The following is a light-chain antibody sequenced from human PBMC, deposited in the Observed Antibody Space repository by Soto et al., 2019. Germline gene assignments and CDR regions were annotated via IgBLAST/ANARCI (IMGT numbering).Light chain of an antibody. V-gene: IGLV2-8*01. J-gene: IGLJ2*01. CDR1: SSDVGGYNY. Sequence: QSVLTQPPSASGSPGQSVTISCTGNSSDVGGYNYVSWYQQHPGKAPKLIIYEVTKRPSGVPDRFSGSRSGNTASLTVSGLQAEDEADYYCSSYAGRNNFIFGGGTKLTVL. CDR3: SSYAGRNNFI. CDR2: EVT.